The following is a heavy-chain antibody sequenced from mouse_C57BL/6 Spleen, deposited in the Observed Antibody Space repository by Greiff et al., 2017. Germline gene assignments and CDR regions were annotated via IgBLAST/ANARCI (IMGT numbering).Heavy chain of an antibody. CDR3: APNSGGNPYAIDY. CDR1: GYTFTSYG. J-gene: IGHJ4*01. D-gene: IGHD1-1*02. CDR2: IYPRSGNT. V-gene: IGHV1-81*01. Sequence: VQLLQSGAELARPGASVKLSCKASGYTFTSYGISWVKQRTGQGLEWIGEIYPRSGNTYYNEKFKGKATLTADKSSSTASMELRSLTSEDAAVYFCAPNSGGNPYAIDYWGQGTSVTVSS.